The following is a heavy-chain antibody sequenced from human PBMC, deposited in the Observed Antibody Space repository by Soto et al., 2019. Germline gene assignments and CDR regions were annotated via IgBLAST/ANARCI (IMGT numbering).Heavy chain of an antibody. V-gene: IGHV1-69*02. Sequence: SVKVSCKASGGTFSSYTISWVRQAPGQVLEWMGRIIPILGIANYAQKFQGRVTITADKSTSTAYMELSSLRFEDTAVYYCARNDILTGSNWFAPWAQGTLVPVSS. CDR3: ARNDILTGSNWFAP. CDR2: IIPILGIA. D-gene: IGHD3-9*01. CDR1: GGTFSSYT. J-gene: IGHJ5*02.